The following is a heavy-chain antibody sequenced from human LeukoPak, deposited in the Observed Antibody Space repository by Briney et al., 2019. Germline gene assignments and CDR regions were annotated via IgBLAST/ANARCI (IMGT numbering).Heavy chain of an antibody. V-gene: IGHV3-30*18. J-gene: IGHJ4*02. CDR2: ISYDGSNK. Sequence: PGGSLRLSCAASGFTFSSYRMNWVRQAPGKGLEWVAVISYDGSNKYYADSVKGRFTISRDNSKNTLYLQMNSLRAEDTAVYYCAKASSRLNYFDYWGQGTLVTVSS. CDR3: AKASSRLNYFDY. CDR1: GFTFSSYR. D-gene: IGHD3-10*01.